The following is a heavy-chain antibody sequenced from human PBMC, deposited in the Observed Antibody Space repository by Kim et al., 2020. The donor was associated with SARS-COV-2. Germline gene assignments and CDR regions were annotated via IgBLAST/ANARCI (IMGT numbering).Heavy chain of an antibody. J-gene: IGHJ4*02. D-gene: IGHD4-4*01. CDR1: GGTFSSYA. CDR2: IIPILGIA. V-gene: IGHV1-69*04. CDR3: ARSSLAGNTIDY. Sequence: SVKVSCKASGGTFSSYAISWVRQAPGQGLEWMGRIIPILGIANYAQKFQGRVTITADKSTSTAYMELSSLRSEDTAVYYCARSSLAGNTIDYWGQGTLVTVSS.